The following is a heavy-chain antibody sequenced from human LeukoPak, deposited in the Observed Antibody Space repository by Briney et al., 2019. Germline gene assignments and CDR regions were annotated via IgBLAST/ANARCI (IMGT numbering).Heavy chain of an antibody. Sequence: GGSLRLSCAASGFTFSSYSMNWVRQAPGKGLEWVSSISGSSSYIYYADSVKGRFTISRDNAKNSLYLQMNSLRAEDTAVYYCARESGSGSYYDYWGQGTLVTVSS. D-gene: IGHD3-10*01. CDR2: ISGSSSYI. CDR3: ARESGSGSYYDY. V-gene: IGHV3-21*01. J-gene: IGHJ4*02. CDR1: GFTFSSYS.